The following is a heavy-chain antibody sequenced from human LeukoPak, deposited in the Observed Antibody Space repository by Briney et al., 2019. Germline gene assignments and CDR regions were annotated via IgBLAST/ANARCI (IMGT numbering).Heavy chain of an antibody. Sequence: SETLSLTCTVSGGSISSSSYYWGWIRQPPGKGLEWIGEINHSGSTNYNPSLKSRVTISVDTSKNQFSLKLSSVTAADTAVYYCARAYSSGWGYFDYWGQGTLVTVSS. CDR1: GGSISSSSYY. D-gene: IGHD6-19*01. J-gene: IGHJ4*02. CDR3: ARAYSSGWGYFDY. V-gene: IGHV4-39*07. CDR2: INHSGST.